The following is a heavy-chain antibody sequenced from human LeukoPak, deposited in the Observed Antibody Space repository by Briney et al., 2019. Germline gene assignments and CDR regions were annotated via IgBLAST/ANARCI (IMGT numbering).Heavy chain of an antibody. D-gene: IGHD3-10*01. Sequence: SETLSLTCAVSGGSISSSNWWSWVRQPPGKGLEWIGEIYHSRSTNYNPSLKSRVTISVDKSKNQFSLKLSSVTAADTAVYFCARGRGTATSYYFDYWGQGTLVTVSS. J-gene: IGHJ4*02. V-gene: IGHV4-4*02. CDR2: IYHSRST. CDR1: GGSISSSNW. CDR3: ARGRGTATSYYFDY.